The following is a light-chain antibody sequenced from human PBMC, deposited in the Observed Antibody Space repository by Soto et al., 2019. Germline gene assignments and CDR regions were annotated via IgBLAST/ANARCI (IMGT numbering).Light chain of an antibody. CDR2: DVS. V-gene: IGLV2-14*01. J-gene: IGLJ1*01. CDR3: SSYTISNTLV. CDR1: SSDVGGYNY. Sequence: QSALTQPASVSGSPGQSITISCTGTSSDVGGYNYVSWYQQYPGKAPKLMIYDVSNRPSGVSNRFSGSKSGNTASLTISGLQAEDEADIYCSSYTISNTLVFGSGTKVTVL.